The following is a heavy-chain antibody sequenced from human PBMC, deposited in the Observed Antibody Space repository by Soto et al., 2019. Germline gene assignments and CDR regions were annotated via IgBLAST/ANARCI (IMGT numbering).Heavy chain of an antibody. J-gene: IGHJ2*01. CDR2: IWYDGSNK. CDR1: EFTFRNYG. D-gene: IGHD1-26*01. V-gene: IGHV3-33*01. CDR3: TRDIRSRYFDL. Sequence: QVQLVESGGGVVQPGRSLRLSCAASEFTFRNYGMHWVRQAPGKGLEWVAVIWYDGSNKYHADSVKGRFTISRDNSKNTLYLQMNSLRTADTAVYYCTRDIRSRYFDLWGRGTLVTVSS.